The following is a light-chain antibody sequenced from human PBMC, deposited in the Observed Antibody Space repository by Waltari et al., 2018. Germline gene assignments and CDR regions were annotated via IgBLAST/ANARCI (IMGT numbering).Light chain of an antibody. J-gene: IGKJ1*01. CDR1: QSVGTY. Sequence: SCRASQSVGTYLAWYQQKPGQAPRLLIYDASTRATGIPDRFSGSGSGTDFSLTISRLESEDFAVYYCQKYVNLPATFGQGTKVEIK. CDR3: QKYVNLPAT. V-gene: IGKV3-20*01. CDR2: DAS.